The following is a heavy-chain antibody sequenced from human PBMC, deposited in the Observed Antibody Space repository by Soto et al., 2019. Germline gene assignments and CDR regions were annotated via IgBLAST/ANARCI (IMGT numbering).Heavy chain of an antibody. D-gene: IGHD3-10*01. V-gene: IGHV3-66*01. Sequence: PGGSLRLSCAASGFTVSSNYMSWVRQAPGKGLEWVSVIYSGGSTYYADSVKGRFTISRDNSKNTLYLQMNSLRAEDTAVYYCARDRDYYYYMDVWGKGTTVTAP. CDR2: IYSGGST. CDR3: ARDRDYYYYMDV. CDR1: GFTVSSNY. J-gene: IGHJ6*03.